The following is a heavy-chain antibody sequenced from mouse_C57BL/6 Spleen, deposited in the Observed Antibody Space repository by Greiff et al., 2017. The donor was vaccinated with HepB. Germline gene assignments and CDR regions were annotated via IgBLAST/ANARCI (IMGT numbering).Heavy chain of an antibody. CDR1: GFTFSDYG. V-gene: IGHV5-17*01. CDR2: ISSGSSTI. CDR3: ARPYSNYDGYFEG. J-gene: IGHJ1*03. D-gene: IGHD2-5*01. Sequence: EVHLVESGGGLVKPGGSLKLSCAASGFTFSDYGMHWVRQAPEKGLEWVAYISSGSSTIYYADTVKGRFTISRDNAKNTLFLQMTSLRSEDTAMYYCARPYSNYDGYFEGGGTGTTVTVSS.